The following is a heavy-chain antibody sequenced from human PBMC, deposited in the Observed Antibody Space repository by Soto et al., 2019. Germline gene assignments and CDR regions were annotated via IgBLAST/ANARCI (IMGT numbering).Heavy chain of an antibody. V-gene: IGHV1-18*04. CDR1: GYTFTSYG. Sequence: QVKRVQSGAEVKKPGASVKVSCKASGYTFTSYGISWVRQAPGQGLEWMGWISAYNGNTNYAQKLQGRVTMTTYTSTSTAYMELRSLRSDDTAVYYCARDLKYGSGRPYYYGMDVWGQGTTVTVSS. D-gene: IGHD3-10*01. J-gene: IGHJ6*02. CDR3: ARDLKYGSGRPYYYGMDV. CDR2: ISAYNGNT.